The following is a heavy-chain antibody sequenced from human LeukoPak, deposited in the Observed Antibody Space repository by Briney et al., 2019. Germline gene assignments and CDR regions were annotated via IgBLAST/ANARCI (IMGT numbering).Heavy chain of an antibody. J-gene: IGHJ3*02. V-gene: IGHV4-38-2*02. CDR1: GYSISSGCY. D-gene: IGHD2-21*01. Sequence: PSETLSLTCAVSGYSISSGCYWGWIRQPPGKGLEWIGSIYHSGSTYYNPSLKSRVTISVDTSKNQFSLKLSSVTAADTAVYYCARDSRDETAFDIWGQGTMVTVSS. CDR2: IYHSGST. CDR3: ARDSRDETAFDI.